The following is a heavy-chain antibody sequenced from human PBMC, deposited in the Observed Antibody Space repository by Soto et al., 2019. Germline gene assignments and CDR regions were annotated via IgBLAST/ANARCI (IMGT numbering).Heavy chain of an antibody. CDR1: GFTFSTYE. V-gene: IGHV3-48*03. D-gene: IGHD3-22*01. Sequence: EVQLVESGGGLVQPGGSLRLSCAASGFTFSTYEMNWVRQAPGKGLEWVSYIDTRGSTIYYADSVKGRFTISRDNAKNTLYLHMNSLRAEDTAIYYCARDPPPQCGSSGYYSLLDYWGQGTLVTVSS. CDR3: ARDPPPQCGSSGYYSLLDY. CDR2: IDTRGSTI. J-gene: IGHJ4*02.